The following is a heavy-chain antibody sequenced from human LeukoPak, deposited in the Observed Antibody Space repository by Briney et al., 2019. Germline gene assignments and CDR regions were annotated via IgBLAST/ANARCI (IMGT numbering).Heavy chain of an antibody. V-gene: IGHV4-39*01. CDR2: IYYSGST. CDR3: ARTVVDIVVVPAAMSDGRNYYYYMDV. D-gene: IGHD2-2*03. CDR1: GGSISSSSYY. J-gene: IGHJ6*03. Sequence: SETLSLTCTVSGGSISSSSYYWGWIRQPPGKGLEWIGSIYYSGSTYYNPSLKSRVTISVDTSKNQFSLKLSSVTAADTAGYYCARTVVDIVVVPAAMSDGRNYYYYMDVWGKGTTVTVSS.